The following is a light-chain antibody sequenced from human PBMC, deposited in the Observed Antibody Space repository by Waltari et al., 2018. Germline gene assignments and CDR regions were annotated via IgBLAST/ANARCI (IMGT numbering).Light chain of an antibody. CDR2: EIN. Sequence: SALTHPASVSGSPGQSIPISSTRSDHDFGRCYLSPWYQHHPGKPPKHIIYEINKRPSGVSNRFSGSKSGNTASLTISGLQIEDEADYHCCSYAGSDTFHYVFGSGTQVTVL. V-gene: IGLV2-23*02. CDR3: CSYAGSDTFHYV. CDR1: DHDFGRCYL. J-gene: IGLJ1*01.